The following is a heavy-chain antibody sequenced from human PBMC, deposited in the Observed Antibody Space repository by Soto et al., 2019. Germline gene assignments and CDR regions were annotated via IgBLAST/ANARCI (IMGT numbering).Heavy chain of an antibody. CDR2: ISYDGSNK. V-gene: IGHV3-30-3*01. CDR3: ARAYSYGYSLPHWFDP. J-gene: IGHJ5*02. CDR1: GFTFSSYA. D-gene: IGHD5-18*01. Sequence: QVQLVESGGGVVQPGRSLRLSCAASGFTFSSYAMHWVRQAPGKGLEWVAVISYDGSNKYYADSVKGRFTISRDNSKNTLYLQMNSLRAEDTAMYYCARAYSYGYSLPHWFDPWGQGTLVTVSS.